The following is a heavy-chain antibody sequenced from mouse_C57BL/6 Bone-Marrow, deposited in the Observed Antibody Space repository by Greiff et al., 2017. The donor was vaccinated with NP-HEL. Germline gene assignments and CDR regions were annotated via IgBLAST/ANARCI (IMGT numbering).Heavy chain of an antibody. CDR1: GFTFSDYY. J-gene: IGHJ1*03. CDR2: INYDGSST. Sequence: EVQLQESEGGLVQPGSSMKLSCTASGFTFSDYYMAWVRQVPEKGLEWVANINYDGSSTYYLDSLKSRFIISRDNAKNILYLQMSSLKSEDTATYYCAREYFDVWGTGTTVTVSS. V-gene: IGHV5-16*01. CDR3: AREYFDV.